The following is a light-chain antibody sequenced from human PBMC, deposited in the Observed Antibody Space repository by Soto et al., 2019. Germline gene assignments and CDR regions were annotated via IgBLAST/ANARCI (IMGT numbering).Light chain of an antibody. J-gene: IGKJ3*01. CDR2: AAS. Sequence: DLQMTQSPTSLSASVGDRVTITCRASQGIRNFVAWYQQKPGKAPKLLIYAASTLQSGVPSRFSGSGSGTDFTLTINSLQPEDVATYSGQKYSSVPVFGPGTKVEIK. CDR3: QKYSSVPV. CDR1: QGIRNF. V-gene: IGKV1-27*01.